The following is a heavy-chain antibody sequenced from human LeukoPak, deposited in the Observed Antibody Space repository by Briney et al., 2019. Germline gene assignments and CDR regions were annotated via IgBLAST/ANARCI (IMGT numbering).Heavy chain of an antibody. Sequence: SETLSLTCTVSGGSISSSSYYWGWIRQPPGKGLEWIGSLYYSGSTYYNPSLKSRVTMSVDTSKNQFSLKLSSVTAADTAVYYCARRGYCSSTSCYEYWFDPWGQGTLVTVSS. CDR3: ARRGYCSSTSCYEYWFDP. CDR2: LYYSGST. CDR1: GGSISSSSYY. D-gene: IGHD2-2*01. J-gene: IGHJ5*02. V-gene: IGHV4-39*01.